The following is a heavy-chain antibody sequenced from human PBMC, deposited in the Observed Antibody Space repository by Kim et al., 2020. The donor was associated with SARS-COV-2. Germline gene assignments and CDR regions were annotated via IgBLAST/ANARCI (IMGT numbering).Heavy chain of an antibody. Sequence: SETLSLTCAVYGGSFSGYYWSWIRQPPGKGLEWIGEINHSGSTNYNPSLKSRVTISVDTSKNQFSLKLSSVTAADTAVYYFARGRSSGYYVYWGQGTLVTVSS. J-gene: IGHJ4*02. CDR2: INHSGST. D-gene: IGHD3-22*01. V-gene: IGHV4-34*01. CDR1: GGSFSGYY. CDR3: ARGRSSGYYVY.